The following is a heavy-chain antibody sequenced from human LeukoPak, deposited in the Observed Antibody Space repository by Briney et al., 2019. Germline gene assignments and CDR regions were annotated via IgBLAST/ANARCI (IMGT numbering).Heavy chain of an antibody. V-gene: IGHV3-30-3*01. J-gene: IGHJ6*02. D-gene: IGHD3-10*01. Sequence: GGSLRLSCAASGFTFSSYAMHWVRQAPGKGLEWVAVISYDGSNKYYADSVKGRFTISRDNSKNTLYLQMNSLRAEDTAVYYCARSRKRLGFRMDVWGQGTTVTVSS. CDR2: ISYDGSNK. CDR3: ARSRKRLGFRMDV. CDR1: GFTFSSYA.